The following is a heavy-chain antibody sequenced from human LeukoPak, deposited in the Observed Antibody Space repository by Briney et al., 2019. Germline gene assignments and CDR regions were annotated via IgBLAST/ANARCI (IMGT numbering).Heavy chain of an antibody. CDR1: GGSFSGYY. Sequence: SETLSLTCAVYGGSFSGYYWSWIRQPPGKGLEWIGEINHSGSTNYNPSLKIRVTISVDTSKNQFSLKLSSVTAADTAVYYCARGHQGGAAAGRGYYFDYWGQGTLVTVSS. CDR3: ARGHQGGAAAGRGYYFDY. J-gene: IGHJ4*02. CDR2: INHSGST. V-gene: IGHV4-34*01. D-gene: IGHD6-13*01.